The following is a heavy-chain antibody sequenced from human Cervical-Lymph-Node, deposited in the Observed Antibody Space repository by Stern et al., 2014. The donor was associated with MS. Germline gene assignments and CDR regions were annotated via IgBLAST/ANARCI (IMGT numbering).Heavy chain of an antibody. CDR1: GGSFNVYA. CDR3: ARDGRHTNNYGLDV. V-gene: IGHV1-69*01. Sequence: QVQLVQSGAEVKKPGSSVKVSCHTSGGSFNVYAINWLRQAPGQGLEGMGGIIPIIGIANYAQKFQGRVTITADESTRTSSMQLSSLTSNDTAVYYCARDGRHTNNYGLDVWGQGTTVTVSS. J-gene: IGHJ6*02. CDR2: IIPIIGIA.